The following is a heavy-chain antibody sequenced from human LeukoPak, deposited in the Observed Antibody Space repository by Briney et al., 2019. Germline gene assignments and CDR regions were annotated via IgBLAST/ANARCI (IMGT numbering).Heavy chain of an antibody. CDR2: IIPIFGTA. V-gene: IGHV1-69*06. D-gene: IGHD2-2*01. J-gene: IGHJ4*02. CDR3: ARQDLNFQLLCNY. CDR1: GGTFSSYA. Sequence: GASVKVSCKASGGTFSSYAISWVRQAPGQGLEWMGGIIPIFGTANYAQKFQGRVTITADKSTSTAYMELSSLRSEDTAVYYCARQDLNFQLLCNYWGQGTLVTVSS.